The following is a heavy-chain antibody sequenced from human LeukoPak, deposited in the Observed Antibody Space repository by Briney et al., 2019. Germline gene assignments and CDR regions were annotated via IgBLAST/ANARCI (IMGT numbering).Heavy chain of an antibody. J-gene: IGHJ4*02. Sequence: SDTLSLTCTVSGGSISIYYWSWIRQPPGKGLEWIGYIYYSGSTNYNPSLKSRVTISVDTSKNQFSLKLSSVTAADTAVYYCARGDYDFWSGYYNYWGQGTLVTVSS. D-gene: IGHD3-3*01. V-gene: IGHV4-59*07. CDR2: IYYSGST. CDR3: ARGDYDFWSGYYNY. CDR1: GGSISIYY.